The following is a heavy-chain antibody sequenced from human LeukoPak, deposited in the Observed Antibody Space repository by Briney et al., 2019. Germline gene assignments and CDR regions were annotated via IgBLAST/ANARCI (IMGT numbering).Heavy chain of an antibody. V-gene: IGHV4-59*01. CDR2: IYHSGST. CDR1: GGSISSYY. J-gene: IGHJ6*04. Sequence: SETLSLTCTVSGGSISSYYWSWIRQPPGKGLEWIGYIYHSGSTNYNPSLKSRVTISVDTSKNQFSLKLSSVTAADTAVYYCAREFYDILTGYYYGMDVWGKGTTVTVSS. D-gene: IGHD3-9*01. CDR3: AREFYDILTGYYYGMDV.